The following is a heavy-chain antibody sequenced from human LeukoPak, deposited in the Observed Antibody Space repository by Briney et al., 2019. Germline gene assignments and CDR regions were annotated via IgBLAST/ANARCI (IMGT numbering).Heavy chain of an antibody. J-gene: IGHJ4*02. CDR2: INSSGGSI. D-gene: IGHD3-10*01. CDR1: GFTVSSNS. V-gene: IGHV3-48*04. Sequence: PGGSLRLSCTASGFTVSSNSMSWVRQAPGKGLEWVSYINSSGGSIYYADSVKGRFTISRDDAKNSLYLQMNSLRAEDTAVYYCARLWFGEFLGVDYWGQGTLVTVSS. CDR3: ARLWFGEFLGVDY.